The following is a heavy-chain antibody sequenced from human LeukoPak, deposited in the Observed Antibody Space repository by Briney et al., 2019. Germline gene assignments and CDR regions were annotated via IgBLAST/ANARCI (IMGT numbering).Heavy chain of an antibody. CDR2: IKQDGSEK. V-gene: IGHV3-7*04. D-gene: IGHD5-24*01. Sequence: GGSLRLSCTASRFTLRRIWVGWVRQAPGTGLEGVGNIKQDGSEKYYVDSVKGRFTISRDNAKKSLYLQMNGLRVDDTAVYYCARVLEPATGYYMDVWGKGTTVTIS. CDR1: RFTLRRIW. J-gene: IGHJ6*03. CDR3: ARVLEPATGYYMDV.